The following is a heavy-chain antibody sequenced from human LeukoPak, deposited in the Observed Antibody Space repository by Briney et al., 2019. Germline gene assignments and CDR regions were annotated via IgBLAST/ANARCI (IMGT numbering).Heavy chain of an antibody. V-gene: IGHV3-23*01. Sequence: GGSLGLSCEVFGFTFSTSAMSWVRQAPGKGLEWVSGIRASDDTTYYVDSVKGRFTVSRDNSKNTLYLQMNSLRVADTALYYCRFYTSASDYWGRGTLVTVSS. D-gene: IGHD3-22*01. CDR3: RFYTSASDY. J-gene: IGHJ4*02. CDR1: GFTFSTSA. CDR2: IRASDDTT.